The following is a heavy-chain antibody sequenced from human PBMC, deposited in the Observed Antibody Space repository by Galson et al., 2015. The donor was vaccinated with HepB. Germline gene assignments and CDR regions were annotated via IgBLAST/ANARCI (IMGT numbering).Heavy chain of an antibody. CDR3: AHRSLSYLWNYPFFDH. D-gene: IGHD1-7*01. J-gene: IGHJ4*02. Sequence: PALVKPTQTLTLTCTFSGFSLSTIGVGVGWIRQPPGKALEWLALIYWDNDTRYSPSLKTRLTLTKDTSKNQVVLTMTNMDPADAATYFCAHRSLSYLWNYPFFDHWGQGALVTVPS. CDR2: IYWDNDT. CDR1: GFSLSTIGVG. V-gene: IGHV2-5*02.